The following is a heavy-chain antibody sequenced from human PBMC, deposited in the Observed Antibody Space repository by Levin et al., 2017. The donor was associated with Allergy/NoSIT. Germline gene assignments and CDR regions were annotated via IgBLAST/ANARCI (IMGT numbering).Heavy chain of an antibody. J-gene: IGHJ4*02. D-gene: IGHD2-2*01. CDR3: ARGGCSSTSCLDY. CDR1: GFTFSNYW. Sequence: PGGSLRLSCAASGFTFSNYWMHWVRQAPGKGLVWVSHINSDGTNTNYADSVKGRFTISRDNAENTLYLQLNSLRAEDTAVYFCARGGCSSTSCLDYWGQGTLVTVS. CDR2: INSDGTNT. V-gene: IGHV3-74*01.